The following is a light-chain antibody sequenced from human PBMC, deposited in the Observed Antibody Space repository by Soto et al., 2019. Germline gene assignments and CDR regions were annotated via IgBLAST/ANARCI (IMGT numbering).Light chain of an antibody. V-gene: IGKV3-20*01. CDR3: QQYAISAT. CDR2: GAS. CDR1: QCISGNY. Sequence: EIVLTQSPGTLSLSPGERATLSCRASQCISGNYLAWYQQKPGQAPRLLIYGASNRATGLPERFRGRGSGSNITLTISRLEPQDSAMYYSQQYAISATFGQGTRPEIK. J-gene: IGKJ5*01.